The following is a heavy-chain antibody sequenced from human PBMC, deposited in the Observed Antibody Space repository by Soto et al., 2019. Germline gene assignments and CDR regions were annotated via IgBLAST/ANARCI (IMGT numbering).Heavy chain of an antibody. CDR2: ISYDGSNK. J-gene: IGHJ6*02. CDR3: ARDHVVVAATFRASYYGMDV. CDR1: GFTFSSYA. D-gene: IGHD2-15*01. Sequence: QVQLVESGGGVVQPGRSLRLSCAASGFTFSSYAMHWVRQAPGKGLEWVAVISYDGSNKYYADSVKGRFTISRDNSKNTRYLQMHSLRAEDTAVYYCARDHVVVAATFRASYYGMDVWGQGTTVTVSS. V-gene: IGHV3-30-3*01.